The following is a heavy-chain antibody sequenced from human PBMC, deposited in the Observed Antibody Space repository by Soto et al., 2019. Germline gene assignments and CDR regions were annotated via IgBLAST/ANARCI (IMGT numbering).Heavy chain of an antibody. CDR2: ISYDGSNQ. V-gene: IGHV3-30*03. J-gene: IGHJ4*02. CDR3: ARDLGAWKFDY. CDR1: GFTFSSYG. D-gene: IGHD1-1*01. Sequence: GGSLRLSCAASGFTFSSYGMHWVRQAPGKGLEWVAFISYDGSNQHYADSVKGRFTISRDNSENTLYLQMNSLRGEDTAMYYCARDLGAWKFDYWGQGTLVTVPS.